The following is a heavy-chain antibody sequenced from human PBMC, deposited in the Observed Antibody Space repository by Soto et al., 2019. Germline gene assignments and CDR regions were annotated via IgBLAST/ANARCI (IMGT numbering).Heavy chain of an antibody. J-gene: IGHJ4*02. D-gene: IGHD1-26*01. Sequence: QVQLVESGGGVVQPGRSLRLSCAASGFTFSSYGMHWVRQAPGKGLEWVAVIWYDGSNKYYADSVKGRFTISRDNSTKTLYMKETGLRDADTIVYYDAGDKAWEQPRSTPRFDYWGQGTLVTVSS. V-gene: IGHV3-33*01. CDR3: AGDKAWEQPRSTPRFDY. CDR1: GFTFSSYG. CDR2: IWYDGSNK.